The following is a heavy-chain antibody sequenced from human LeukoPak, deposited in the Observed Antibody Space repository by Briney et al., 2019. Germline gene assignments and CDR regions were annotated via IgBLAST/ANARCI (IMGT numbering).Heavy chain of an antibody. V-gene: IGHV1-18*01. CDR3: ARGYCSSTSCYTLHWYFDL. CDR2: ISAYNGNT. Sequence: GASVKVSCKASGYTFTSYGISWVRQAPGQGLEWMGWISAYNGNTNYAQKFQGRVTMTRDTSISTAYMELSRLRSDDTAVYYCARGYCSSTSCYTLHWYFDLWGRGTLVTVSS. CDR1: GYTFTSYG. J-gene: IGHJ2*01. D-gene: IGHD2-2*02.